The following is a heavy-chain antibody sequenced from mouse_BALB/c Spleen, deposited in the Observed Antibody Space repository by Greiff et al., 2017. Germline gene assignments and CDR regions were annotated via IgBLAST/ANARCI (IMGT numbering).Heavy chain of an antibody. J-gene: IGHJ3*01. V-gene: IGHV7-3*02. CDR1: GFTFTDYY. Sequence: EVKLVESGGGLVQPGGSLRLSCATSGFTFTDYYMSWVRQPPGKALEWLGFIRNKANGYTTEYSASVKGRFTISRDNSQSILYLQMNTLRAEDSATYYCARDRDSLFAYWGQGTLVTVSA. CDR2: IRNKANGYTT. CDR3: ARDRDSLFAY.